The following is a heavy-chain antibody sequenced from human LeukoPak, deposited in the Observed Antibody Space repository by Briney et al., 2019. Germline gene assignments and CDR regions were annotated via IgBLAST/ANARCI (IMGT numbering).Heavy chain of an antibody. CDR3: AREYCSSTSCYNAAFDI. Sequence: GASVKVSCKASGYTFTSYGISWVRQAPGQGLEWMGWISAYNGNTNYAQKLQGRVTMTTDTSTSTAYMELRSLRSDDTAVYYCAREYCSSTSCYNAAFDIWGQGTMVTVSS. CDR2: ISAYNGNT. V-gene: IGHV1-18*01. J-gene: IGHJ3*02. D-gene: IGHD2-2*02. CDR1: GYTFTSYG.